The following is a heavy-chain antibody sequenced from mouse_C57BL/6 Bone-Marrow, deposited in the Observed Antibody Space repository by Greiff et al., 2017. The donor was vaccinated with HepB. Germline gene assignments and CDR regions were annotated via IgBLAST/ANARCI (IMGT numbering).Heavy chain of an antibody. J-gene: IGHJ2*01. CDR1: GYTFTSYW. CDR2: IDPSDSYT. CDR3: ARKRDIMGGSTVVAHYYFDY. D-gene: IGHD1-1*01. Sequence: QVQLQQSGAELVMPGASVKLSCKASGYTFTSYWMHWVKQRPGQGLEWIGEIDPSDSYTNYNQKFKGKSTLTVDKSSSTAYMQLSSLTSEDSAVYYCARKRDIMGGSTVVAHYYFDYWGQGTTLTVSS. V-gene: IGHV1-69*01.